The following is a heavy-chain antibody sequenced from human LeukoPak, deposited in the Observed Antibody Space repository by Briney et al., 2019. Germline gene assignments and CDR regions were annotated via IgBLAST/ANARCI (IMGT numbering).Heavy chain of an antibody. D-gene: IGHD1-26*01. J-gene: IGHJ6*02. CDR2: INWNGGGT. V-gene: IGHV3-9*01. CDR1: GYSFKDYG. CDR3: AKHLTATNTYIFFGLDV. Sequence: PGGSLRLSCAATGYSFKDYGMHWVRQPPGKGLEWVSAINWNGGGTDYADSVKGRFTIFRDNAKNSLYLQLSSLRPEGTALYYCAKHLTATNTYIFFGLDVWGQGTSVTVSS.